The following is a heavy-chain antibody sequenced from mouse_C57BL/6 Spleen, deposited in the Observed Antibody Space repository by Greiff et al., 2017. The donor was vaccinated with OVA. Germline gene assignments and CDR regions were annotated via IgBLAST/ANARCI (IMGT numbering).Heavy chain of an antibody. Sequence: EVMLVESGPGLAKPSQTLSLTCSVPGYSITSDYWYWIRKFPGNKLEYMGYLSYSGSTYYNPSLKSRISITRDTSKNQYYLQLNSVTTEDTATYYCASGSSSHWYFDVWGTGTTVTVSS. J-gene: IGHJ1*03. CDR1: GYSITSDY. CDR2: LSYSGST. V-gene: IGHV3-8*01. D-gene: IGHD1-1*01. CDR3: ASGSSSHWYFDV.